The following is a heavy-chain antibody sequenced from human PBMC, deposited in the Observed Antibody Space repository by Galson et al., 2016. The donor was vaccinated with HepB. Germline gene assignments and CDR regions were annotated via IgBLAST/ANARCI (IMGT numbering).Heavy chain of an antibody. CDR3: ASYRGQATTEDAFDI. D-gene: IGHD4-17*01. CDR2: ISGTGGST. J-gene: IGHJ3*02. V-gene: IGHV3-23*01. Sequence: SLRLSCAASGFTFSSYAMTWVRQAPGKGLEWVSGISGTGGSTSYADSVKGRFTISRDNSKDTLFLQMNSLRAEDTAVYYCASYRGQATTEDAFDIWGQGTKVTVSS. CDR1: GFTFSSYA.